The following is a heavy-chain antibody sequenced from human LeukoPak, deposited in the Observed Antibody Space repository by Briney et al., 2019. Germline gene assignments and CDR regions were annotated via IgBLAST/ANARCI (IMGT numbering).Heavy chain of an antibody. J-gene: IGHJ6*03. D-gene: IGHD3-9*01. V-gene: IGHV4-39*07. CDR3: ARDKIVDDILTGHYYYMDV. CDR1: GGSISSSSYY. CDR2: IYYSGST. Sequence: SETLSLTCTVSGGSISSSSYYWGWIRQPPGKGLEWIGSIYYSGSTYYNPSLKSRVTISVDTSKNQFSLKLSSVTAADTAVYYCARDKIVDDILTGHYYYMDVWGKGTTVTVSS.